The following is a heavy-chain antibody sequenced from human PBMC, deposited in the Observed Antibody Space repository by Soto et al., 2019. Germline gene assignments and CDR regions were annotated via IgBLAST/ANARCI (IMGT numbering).Heavy chain of an antibody. V-gene: IGHV4-39*01. CDR2: IYYSGST. Sequence: QLQLQESGPGLVKPSETLSLTCTVSGGSISSSSYYWGWIRQPPGKGLEWIGSIYYSGSTYYNPSLKSRVTISVDTSKNQFSLKLSSVTAADTAVYYCATRGDLMVRAYYFDYWGQGTLVTVSS. CDR1: GGSISSSSYY. CDR3: ATRGDLMVRAYYFDY. D-gene: IGHD3-10*01. J-gene: IGHJ4*02.